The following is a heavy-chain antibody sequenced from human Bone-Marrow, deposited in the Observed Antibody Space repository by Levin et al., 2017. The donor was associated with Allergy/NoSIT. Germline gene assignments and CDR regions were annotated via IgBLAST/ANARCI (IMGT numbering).Heavy chain of an antibody. CDR2: INPKSGGT. D-gene: IGHD3-9*01. CDR3: AKAGPYYDIPYV. V-gene: IGHV1-2*02. J-gene: IGHJ6*04. CDR1: GYTFSGHF. Sequence: GESLKISCKASGYTFSGHFLHWVRQAPGRGPEWMGYINPKSGGTNFAQKFQGRISLTRDTSINTAYMELRRLTSDDTAIYYCAKAGPYYDIPYVWGRGTTVIVSS.